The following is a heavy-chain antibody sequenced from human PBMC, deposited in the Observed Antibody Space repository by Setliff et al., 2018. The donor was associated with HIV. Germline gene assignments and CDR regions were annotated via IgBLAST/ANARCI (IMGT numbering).Heavy chain of an antibody. Sequence: SETLSLTCAVSGSSISSSYRWGWIRQSPGKGLEWIGNIYNSGSTYYNPSLKSRVTMSVEKSKNQFSLKMSSVTAADTAVYYCTRLAGGYADYWGQGTLVTVSS. J-gene: IGHJ4*02. D-gene: IGHD5-12*01. CDR2: IYNSGST. V-gene: IGHV4-28*01. CDR1: GSSISSSYR. CDR3: TRLAGGYADY.